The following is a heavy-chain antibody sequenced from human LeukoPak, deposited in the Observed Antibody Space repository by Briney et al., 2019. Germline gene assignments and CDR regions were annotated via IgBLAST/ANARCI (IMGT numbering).Heavy chain of an antibody. CDR2: IYSDGNT. Sequence: PGGSLRLSCAVSGFTVSSIYMTWVRQAPGKGLEWVSSIYSDGNTYYADSVKGRFTLSRDSPRNTLYLQMNDLRVEDTAVYYCAGDTHSSSWYDHWGQGTLVTVSS. CDR3: AGDTHSSSWYDH. J-gene: IGHJ5*02. CDR1: GFTVSSIY. V-gene: IGHV3-53*01. D-gene: IGHD6-19*01.